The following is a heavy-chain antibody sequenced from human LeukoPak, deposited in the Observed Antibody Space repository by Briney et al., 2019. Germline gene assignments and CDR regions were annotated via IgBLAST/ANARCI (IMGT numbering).Heavy chain of an antibody. V-gene: IGHV4-31*03. J-gene: IGHJ4*02. D-gene: IGHD3-22*01. CDR3: ARGDDSSGYYFLPFDY. CDR1: GGSISSGGYY. CDR2: IYYSGST. Sequence: SETLSLTCTVSGGSISSGGYYWSWIRQHPGKGLEWIVYIYYSGSTYYNPSLKSRVTISEDTSKNQFSLKLSSVTAADTAVYYCARGDDSSGYYFLPFDYWGQGTLVTVSS.